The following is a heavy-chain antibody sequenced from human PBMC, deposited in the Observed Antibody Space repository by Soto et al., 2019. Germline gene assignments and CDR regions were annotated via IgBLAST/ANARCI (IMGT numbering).Heavy chain of an antibody. CDR2: IYWNDDN. Sequence: VSGPTLVNPTQTLTLTCTFSGFSLSTSGVGVGWIRQPPGKALEWLAVIYWNDDNHYCPSLRSRLTVTKDTSKNQVVLTMTNMDPVDSATYYCAHTIGAYRYTNWGQGTMVTVSS. CDR1: GFSLSTSGVG. D-gene: IGHD5-18*01. V-gene: IGHV2-5*01. CDR3: AHTIGAYRYTN. J-gene: IGHJ3*01.